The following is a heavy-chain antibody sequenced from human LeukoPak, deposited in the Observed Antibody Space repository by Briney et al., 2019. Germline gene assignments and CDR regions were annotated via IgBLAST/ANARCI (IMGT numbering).Heavy chain of an antibody. CDR3: ARDPYEDIVVVPAAQPNYYYYYMDV. J-gene: IGHJ6*03. CDR2: IYTSGGT. V-gene: IGHV4-4*07. D-gene: IGHD2-2*01. CDR1: GGSISSYY. Sequence: SETLSLTCTVSGGSISSYYWSWIRQPAGKGLEWIGRIYTSGGTNYNPSLKSRVTISVDTSKNQFSLKLSSVTAADTAVYYCARDPYEDIVVVPAAQPNYYYYYMDVWGKGTTVTVSS.